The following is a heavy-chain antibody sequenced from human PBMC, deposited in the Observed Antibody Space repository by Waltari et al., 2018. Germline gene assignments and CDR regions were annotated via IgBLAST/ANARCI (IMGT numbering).Heavy chain of an antibody. Sequence: QVQLVESGGGVVQPGGSLRLSCAASEVTFSSYAMHWVRQAPGKGLEWVAVISYNARNIYYVDSVKGRFTISRDNSKKMLYLQMNSLRAEDTAVYYCARDYCDRTNCHGMDAWGQGTTATVSS. CDR3: ARDYCDRTNCHGMDA. CDR2: ISYNARNI. D-gene: IGHD3-22*01. V-gene: IGHV3-30*04. J-gene: IGHJ6*02. CDR1: EVTFSSYA.